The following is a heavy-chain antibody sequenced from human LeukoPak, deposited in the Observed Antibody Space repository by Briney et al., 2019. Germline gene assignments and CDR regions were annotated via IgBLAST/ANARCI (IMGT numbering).Heavy chain of an antibody. Sequence: GSVKVSCKVSGYTLTELSMYWVRQAPGKGLEWMGGFDPEDGETIYAQKYQGRVTMTEDTSTDTAYMELSSLRSEDTAVYYCATSGYSLHYGMDVWGQGTTVTVSS. J-gene: IGHJ6*01. CDR3: ATSGYSLHYGMDV. CDR2: FDPEDGET. V-gene: IGHV1-24*01. CDR1: GYTLTELS. D-gene: IGHD3-22*01.